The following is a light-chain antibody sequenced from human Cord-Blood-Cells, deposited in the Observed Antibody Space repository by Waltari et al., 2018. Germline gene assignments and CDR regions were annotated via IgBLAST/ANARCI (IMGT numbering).Light chain of an antibody. J-gene: IGLJ2*01. CDR1: SSDVGGYNY. Sequence: QSALTQPASVSGSPGQSITISCTGTSSDVGGYNYVSWYQQNPGKAPKLMIYDVSNRPSGVSNRFSGSKAGNTASLTSSGLQAEDEADYYCSSYTSSSVVFGGGTKLTVL. V-gene: IGLV2-14*01. CDR3: SSYTSSSVV. CDR2: DVS.